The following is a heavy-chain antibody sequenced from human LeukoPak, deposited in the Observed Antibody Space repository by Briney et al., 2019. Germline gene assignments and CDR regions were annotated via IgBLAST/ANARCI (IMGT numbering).Heavy chain of an antibody. V-gene: IGHV4-59*01. CDR2: IYYSGST. D-gene: IGHD6-13*01. CDR1: GGSISSYY. Sequence: SETLSLTCTVSGGSISSYYWSWIRQPPGKGLEWIGYIYYSGSTNYNPSLKSRVTIPVDTSKNQFSLKLSSVTAADTAVYYCARGVAAAYLDYWGQGTLVTVSS. J-gene: IGHJ4*02. CDR3: ARGVAAAYLDY.